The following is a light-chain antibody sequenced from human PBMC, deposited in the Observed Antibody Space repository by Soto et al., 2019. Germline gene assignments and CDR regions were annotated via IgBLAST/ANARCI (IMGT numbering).Light chain of an antibody. CDR3: GTWDSSLSAVV. J-gene: IGLJ1*01. Sequence: QSALTQPPSVSAAPGQEVTISCSGSSSNIGNNYVSWYQQLPGTAPKLLIYDNNKRPSGIPDRFSGSKSGTSATLGITGLQTGDEADYYCGTWDSSLSAVVFGTGTKVTVL. CDR1: SSNIGNNY. V-gene: IGLV1-51*01. CDR2: DNN.